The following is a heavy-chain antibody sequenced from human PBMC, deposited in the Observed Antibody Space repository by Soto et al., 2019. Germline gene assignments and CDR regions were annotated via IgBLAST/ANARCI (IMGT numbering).Heavy chain of an antibody. Sequence: EVQVVESGGGLVQPGESLRLSCAASGFTFSNYWMHWIRQSPGKGLVWVSHIKGDATATNYADSVKGRFTISRDNARNTLYLQMNSLSVEDTAVYYCAGDDGRGLTYWGQGTLVTVSS. CDR1: GFTFSNYW. CDR2: IKGDATAT. CDR3: AGDDGRGLTY. V-gene: IGHV3-74*01. J-gene: IGHJ4*02.